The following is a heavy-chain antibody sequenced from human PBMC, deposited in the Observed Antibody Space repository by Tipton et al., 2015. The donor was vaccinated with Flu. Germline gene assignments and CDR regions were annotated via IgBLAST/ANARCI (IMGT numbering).Heavy chain of an antibody. CDR3: ASTDPRGSHDFWSGYYMGYFDY. D-gene: IGHD3-3*01. CDR2: IYYSGST. V-gene: IGHV4-39*01. Sequence: TLSLTCTVSGGSISSSSYYWDWIRQPPGKGLEWIGSIYYSGSTYYNPSLKSRVTISVDTSKNQFSLKLSSVTAADTAVYYCASTDPRGSHDFWSGYYMGYFDYWGQGTLVTVSS. J-gene: IGHJ4*02. CDR1: GGSISSSSYY.